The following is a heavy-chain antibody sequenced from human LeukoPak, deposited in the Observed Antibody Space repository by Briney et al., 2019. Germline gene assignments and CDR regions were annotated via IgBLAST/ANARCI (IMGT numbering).Heavy chain of an antibody. D-gene: IGHD5-18*01. CDR3: ARVVRTGKYSYGYYYYYYMDV. CDR1: GFTFSSYS. CDR2: ISSSSSYI. Sequence: GGSLRLSCAASGFTFSSYSMNWVRQAPGKGLEWVSSISSSSSYIYYADSVKGRFTISRDNAKNSLYLQMNSLRAEDTAVYYCARVVRTGKYSYGYYYYYYMDVWGKGTTVTISS. V-gene: IGHV3-21*01. J-gene: IGHJ6*03.